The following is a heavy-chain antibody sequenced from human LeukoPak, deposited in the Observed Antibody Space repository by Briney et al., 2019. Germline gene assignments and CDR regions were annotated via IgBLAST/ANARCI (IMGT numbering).Heavy chain of an antibody. CDR2: IRYDGSNK. J-gene: IGHJ4*02. D-gene: IGHD2-15*01. CDR1: GFTFSSYG. V-gene: IGHV3-30*02. Sequence: GGSLRLSCAASGFTFSSYGMHWVRQAPGKGLEWVAFIRYDGSNKYYADSVKGRFTISRDNSKTTLYLQMNSLRAEDTAVYYCAKDPGYCSGGSCYAFDYWGQGTLVTVSS. CDR3: AKDPGYCSGGSCYAFDY.